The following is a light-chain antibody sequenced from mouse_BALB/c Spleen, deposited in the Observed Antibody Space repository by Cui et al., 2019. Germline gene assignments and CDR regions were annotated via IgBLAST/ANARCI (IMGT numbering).Light chain of an antibody. J-gene: IGKJ5*01. CDR3: QQWSSNPLT. CDR2: LTS. V-gene: IGKV4-68*01. CDR1: SSVSY. Sequence: QIVLIKSPALMSASPGEKVTMTCSASSSVSYMYWYQQKPRSPPKPWIYLTSNLASGVPARFSGSGSGTSYSLTISSMEAEDAATYYCQQWSSNPLTFGAGTKLELK.